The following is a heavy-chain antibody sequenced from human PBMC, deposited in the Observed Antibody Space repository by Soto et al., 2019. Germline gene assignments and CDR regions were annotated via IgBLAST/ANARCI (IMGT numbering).Heavy chain of an antibody. V-gene: IGHV6-1*01. Sequence: SQTLSLTCAFSGNILSSSSVAWNWIRQSPSRGLEWLGRTYYRSKWYNDYAVSVKGRITVNPDTSKNQFSLQLNSVTPEDTAVYFCARGQFTAFDIWGQGTVVTVSS. J-gene: IGHJ3*02. CDR3: ARGQFTAFDI. CDR1: GNILSSSSVA. CDR2: TYYRSKWYN.